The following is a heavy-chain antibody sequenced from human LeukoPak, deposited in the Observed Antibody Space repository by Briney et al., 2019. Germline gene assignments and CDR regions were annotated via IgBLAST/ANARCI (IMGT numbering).Heavy chain of an antibody. CDR2: LTYDGSNK. CDR1: GFTVSDYA. CDR3: ASLSESSGYYGFDAFDV. J-gene: IGHJ3*01. D-gene: IGHD3-22*01. Sequence: QPGRSLRLSCAASGFTVSDYAMHWVRQAPGKGLEWVAVLTYDGSNKNYADSVEGRLTISRDNSKNTLYLQMNSLRAEDTAVYYCASLSESSGYYGFDAFDVWGQGTMVTVSS. V-gene: IGHV3-30-3*01.